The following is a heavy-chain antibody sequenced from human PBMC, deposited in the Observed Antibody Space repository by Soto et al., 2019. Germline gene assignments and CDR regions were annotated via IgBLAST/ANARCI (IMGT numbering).Heavy chain of an antibody. Sequence: ASVKVSCKASGYTFTSYAMHWVRQAPGQRLDWMGWINAGNGNTKYSQKFQGRVTITRDTSASTAYMELSSLRSEDTAVYYCARGRERITIFGVVPYNWFDPWGQGTLVTVSS. V-gene: IGHV1-3*01. CDR1: GYTFTSYA. CDR2: INAGNGNT. J-gene: IGHJ5*02. D-gene: IGHD3-3*01. CDR3: ARGRERITIFGVVPYNWFDP.